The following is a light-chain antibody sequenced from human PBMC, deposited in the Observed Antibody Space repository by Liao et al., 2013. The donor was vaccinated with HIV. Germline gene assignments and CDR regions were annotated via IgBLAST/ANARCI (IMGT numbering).Light chain of an antibody. CDR1: ALTKQY. V-gene: IGLV3-25*03. CDR3: QSADSSGTTWV. CDR2: KDS. J-gene: IGLJ3*02. Sequence: SYELTQPPSVSVSPGQTARITCSGEALTKQYAYWYQQKPGQAPVLVIYKDSERPSGIPERFSGSNSGTTVTLTISGAQAEDEADYYCQSADSSGTTWVFGGGTKLTVL.